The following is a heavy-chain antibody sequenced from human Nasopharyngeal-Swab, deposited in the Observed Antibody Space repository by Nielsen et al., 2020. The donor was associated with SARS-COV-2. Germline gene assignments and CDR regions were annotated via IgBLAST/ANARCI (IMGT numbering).Heavy chain of an antibody. V-gene: IGHV3-30*18. CDR3: AKLVRGVRTESKPFDY. CDR2: ISYDGSNK. CDR1: GFTFSSYG. D-gene: IGHD3-10*01. J-gene: IGHJ4*02. Sequence: GESLKISCAASGFTFSSYGMHWVRQAPGKGLGWVAVISYDGSNKYYADSVKGRFTISRDNSKNTLYLQMNSLRAEDTAVYYCAKLVRGVRTESKPFDYWGQGTLVTVSS.